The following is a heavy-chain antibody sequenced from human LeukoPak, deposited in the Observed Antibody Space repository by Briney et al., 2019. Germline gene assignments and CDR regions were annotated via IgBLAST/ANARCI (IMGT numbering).Heavy chain of an antibody. D-gene: IGHD3-10*01. V-gene: IGHV3-48*01. J-gene: IGHJ6*02. CDR1: GFSFSSYS. CDR2: ISSSSSTI. Sequence: GGSLRLSCAASGFSFSSYSMNWVRQAPGKGLEWVSYISSSSSTIYYADPVKGRFTISRDKSKNTLYLQMNSLKVEDTAVYYCARDPYYGSGKYYHGMDLWGQGTTVTVSS. CDR3: ARDPYYGSGKYYHGMDL.